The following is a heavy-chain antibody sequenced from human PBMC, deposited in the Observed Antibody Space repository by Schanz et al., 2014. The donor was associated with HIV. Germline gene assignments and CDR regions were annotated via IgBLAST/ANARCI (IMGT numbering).Heavy chain of an antibody. Sequence: QVQLVQSGAEVKKPGSSVTVSCKASGGTFSSYAISWVRQAPGQGLEWMGGIIPIFGTTNYAQKFQGRVTITADESTSTANMELSSLRSDDTAVYYCARSRYGDHPYYFDLWGQGTPVAVS. CDR2: IIPIFGTT. D-gene: IGHD2-21*02. CDR1: GGTFSSYA. CDR3: ARSRYGDHPYYFDL. J-gene: IGHJ4*02. V-gene: IGHV1-69*01.